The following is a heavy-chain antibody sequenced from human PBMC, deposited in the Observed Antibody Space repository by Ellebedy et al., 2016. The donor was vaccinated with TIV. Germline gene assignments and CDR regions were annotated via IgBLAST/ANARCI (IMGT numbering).Heavy chain of an antibody. CDR3: ARDAMIWIFDF. Sequence: PGGSLRLSCAASGFTFSSYSMNWVRQAPGKGLEWVSYIGNSDTKYYADSVRGRFTISRDKAKKSVYLQMNSLRVEDTGVYYCARDAMIWIFDFWGQGTLVTVSS. CDR2: IGNSDTK. J-gene: IGHJ4*02. CDR1: GFTFSSYS. D-gene: IGHD3-22*01. V-gene: IGHV3-48*01.